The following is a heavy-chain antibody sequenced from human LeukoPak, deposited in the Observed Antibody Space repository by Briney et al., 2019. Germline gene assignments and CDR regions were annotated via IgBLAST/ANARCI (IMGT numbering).Heavy chain of an antibody. Sequence: GGSLRLSCAASGFTFSSYGMHWVRQAPGKGLEWVAVISYDGSNKYYADSVKCRFTISRDNSKNTLYLQMNSLRAEDTAVYYCAKGKYYYDSSGYSLFDYWGQGTLVTVSS. V-gene: IGHV3-30*18. CDR3: AKGKYYYDSSGYSLFDY. J-gene: IGHJ4*02. D-gene: IGHD3-22*01. CDR1: GFTFSSYG. CDR2: ISYDGSNK.